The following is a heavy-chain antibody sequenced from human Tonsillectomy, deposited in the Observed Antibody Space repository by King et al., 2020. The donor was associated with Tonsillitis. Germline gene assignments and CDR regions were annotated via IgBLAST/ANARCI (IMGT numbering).Heavy chain of an antibody. J-gene: IGHJ3*02. CDR2: IYYSGST. CDR1: GGSISSYY. D-gene: IGHD5-18*01. CDR3: ARGGPWIQLWSGAFDI. Sequence: VQLQESGPGLVKPSETLSLTSTVSGGSISSYYWSWIRQPPGKGLEWIGYIYYSGSTNYNPSLKSRVTISVDTSKNQFSLKLSSVTAADTAVYYCARGGPWIQLWSGAFDIWGQGTRVTVSS. V-gene: IGHV4-59*01.